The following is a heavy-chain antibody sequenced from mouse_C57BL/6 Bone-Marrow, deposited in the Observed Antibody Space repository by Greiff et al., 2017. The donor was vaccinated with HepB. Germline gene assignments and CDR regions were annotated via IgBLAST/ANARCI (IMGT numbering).Heavy chain of an antibody. Sequence: VQLQQSGAELVRPGTSVKMSCKASGYTFTNYWIGWAKQRPGHGLEWIGDIYPGGGYTNYNEKFKGKATLTADKSSSTAYRQFSSLTSEDSAIYYCARGTLLLYWYFDVWGTGTTVTVSS. J-gene: IGHJ1*03. V-gene: IGHV1-63*01. CDR2: IYPGGGYT. D-gene: IGHD2-1*01. CDR1: GYTFTNYW. CDR3: ARGTLLLYWYFDV.